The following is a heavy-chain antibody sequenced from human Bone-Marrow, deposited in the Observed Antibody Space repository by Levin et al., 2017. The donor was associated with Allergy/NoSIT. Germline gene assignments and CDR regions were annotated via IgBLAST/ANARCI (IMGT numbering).Heavy chain of an antibody. D-gene: IGHD3-22*01. Sequence: GASVKVSCRASGYTFTSYYMHWVRQAPGQGLEWMGIINPSGGSTSYAQNFEGRVTMTRDTSTSTVYMELSSLRSEDTAVYYCARENGGQVVVELGYYFDYWGQGTLVTVSS. CDR1: GYTFTSYY. V-gene: IGHV1-46*01. CDR3: ARENGGQVVVELGYYFDY. J-gene: IGHJ4*02. CDR2: INPSGGST.